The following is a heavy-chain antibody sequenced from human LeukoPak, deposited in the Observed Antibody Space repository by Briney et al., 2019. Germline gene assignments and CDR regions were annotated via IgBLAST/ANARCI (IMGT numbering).Heavy chain of an antibody. D-gene: IGHD3-22*01. V-gene: IGHV4-39*07. CDR1: GGSISSSSYY. J-gene: IGHJ6*03. CDR3: ARGVIRKGRYYYYYMDV. CDR2: IYYSGST. Sequence: SETPSLTCTVSGGSISSSSYYWGWIRQPPGKGLEWIGSIYYSGSTYYNPSLKSRVTISVDTSKNQFSLKLSSVTAADTAVYYCARGVIRKGRYYYYYMDVWGKGTTVTVSS.